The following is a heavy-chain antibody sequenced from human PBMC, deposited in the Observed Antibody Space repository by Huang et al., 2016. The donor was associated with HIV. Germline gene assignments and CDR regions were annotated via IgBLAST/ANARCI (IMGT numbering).Heavy chain of an antibody. V-gene: IGHV4-34*01. CDR3: AREIMISFGGPFDP. D-gene: IGHD3-16*01. CDR1: GGSFSGYY. CDR2: INHGGIT. Sequence: QVHLQQWGAGLLKPSETLSLTCAVYGGSFSGYYWNWIRQSPGQGLEWIGQINHGGITNYNPSLESRVTRSVDPSKKQFSLKLSSVSVADSAVYYCAREIMISFGGPFDPWGQGTLVIVSS. J-gene: IGHJ5*02.